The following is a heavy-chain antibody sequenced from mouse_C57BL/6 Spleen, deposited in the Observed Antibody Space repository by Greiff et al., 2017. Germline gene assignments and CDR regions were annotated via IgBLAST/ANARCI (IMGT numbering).Heavy chain of an antibody. Sequence: EVQLQQSGPELVKPGASVKISCKASGYTFTDYYMNWVKQSHGKSLEWIGDINPNNGGTSYNQKFKGKATLTVDKSSSTAYMELRSLTSEDSAVYYCARSKGWLTGAMDYWGQGTSVTVSS. J-gene: IGHJ4*01. CDR2: INPNNGGT. D-gene: IGHD1-3*01. CDR1: GYTFTDYY. CDR3: ARSKGWLTGAMDY. V-gene: IGHV1-26*01.